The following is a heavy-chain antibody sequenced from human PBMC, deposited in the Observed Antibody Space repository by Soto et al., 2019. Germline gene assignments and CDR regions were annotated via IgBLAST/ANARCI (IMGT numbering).Heavy chain of an antibody. D-gene: IGHD2-2*02. J-gene: IGHJ5*02. CDR2: ISAYNGNT. V-gene: IGHV1-18*01. CDR3: ARVNHVVVPAAIGWFDP. CDR1: GYTFTSYG. Sequence: ASVKVSCKASGYTFTSYGISWVRQAPGQGLEWMGWISAYNGNTNYAQKLQGRVTMTTDTSTSTAYMELRSLRSDDTALFYCARVNHVVVPAAIGWFDPWGQGTLVT.